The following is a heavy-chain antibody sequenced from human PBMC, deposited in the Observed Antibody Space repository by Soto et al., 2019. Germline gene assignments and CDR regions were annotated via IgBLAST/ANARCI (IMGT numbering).Heavy chain of an antibody. CDR1: GFTFSSYW. CDR3: ARSQLPSYLDAIDI. V-gene: IGHV3-7*01. D-gene: IGHD2-2*01. Sequence: GGSLRLSCAASGFTFSSYWMSWVRQAPGKGLEWVANIKQDGSEKYYVDSVKGRFTISRDNAKNSLYLQMNSLRAEDTAVYYCARSQLPSYLDAIDIWGQGNPGHRLL. J-gene: IGHJ3*02. CDR2: IKQDGSEK.